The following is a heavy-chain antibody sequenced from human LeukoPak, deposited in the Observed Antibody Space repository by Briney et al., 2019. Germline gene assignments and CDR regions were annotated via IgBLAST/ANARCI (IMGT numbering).Heavy chain of an antibody. CDR2: IYWDDDK. D-gene: IGHD3-10*01. J-gene: IGHJ2*01. CDR3: ALPGGRGGNAYWYFDL. CDR1: GFSLSTSGVG. Sequence: SGPTLVNPTQTLTLTCTFSGFSLSTSGVGVGWIRQPPGKALEWLALIYWDDDKRYSPSLKSRLTITKDTSKNRVVLTMTNMDPVDTATYYCALPGGRGGNAYWYFDLWGRGTLVTVSS. V-gene: IGHV2-5*02.